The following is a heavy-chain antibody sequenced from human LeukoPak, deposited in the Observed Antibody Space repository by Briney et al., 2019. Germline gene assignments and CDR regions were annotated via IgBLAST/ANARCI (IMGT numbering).Heavy chain of an antibody. CDR3: ARDRIDEYSSSWGDY. D-gene: IGHD6-6*01. CDR2: INPSGGST. CDR1: GGTFSSYA. Sequence: AAVEVSFKASGGTFSSYAISWVRQAPGQGLEWMGIINPSGGSTSYAQKFQGRVTMTRDTSTSTVYMELSSLRSEDTAVYYCARDRIDEYSSSWGDYWGQGTLVTVSS. V-gene: IGHV1-46*01. J-gene: IGHJ4*02.